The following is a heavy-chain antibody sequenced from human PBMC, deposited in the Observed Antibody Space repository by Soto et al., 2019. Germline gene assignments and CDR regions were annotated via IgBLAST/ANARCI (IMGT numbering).Heavy chain of an antibody. CDR3: ARDGHRGPSDAFDV. Sequence: PGGSLRLSCTASGFSSSNYEMNWIRQAPGKGLEWVSHISTTGTSPYYADSVRGRFTVSRDTANNSIYLQTNSLRAEDTALYYCARDGHRGPSDAFDVWGQGTMVTVSS. CDR1: GFSSSNYE. CDR2: ISTTGTSP. V-gene: IGHV3-48*03. D-gene: IGHD3-10*01. J-gene: IGHJ3*01.